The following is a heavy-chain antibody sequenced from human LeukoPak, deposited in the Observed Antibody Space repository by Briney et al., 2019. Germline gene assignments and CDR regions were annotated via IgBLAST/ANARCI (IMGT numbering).Heavy chain of an antibody. CDR3: ALTYYYDSSGYIGFDP. J-gene: IGHJ5*02. CDR1: GGSISSGGYY. Sequence: SQTLSLTCTVSGGSISSGGYYWSWIRQHPGKGLEWIGYIYYSGSTYYNPSLKSRVTISVDTSKNQFSLKLSPVTAADTAVYYCALTYYYDSSGYIGFDPWGQGTLVTVSS. CDR2: IYYSGST. D-gene: IGHD3-22*01. V-gene: IGHV4-31*03.